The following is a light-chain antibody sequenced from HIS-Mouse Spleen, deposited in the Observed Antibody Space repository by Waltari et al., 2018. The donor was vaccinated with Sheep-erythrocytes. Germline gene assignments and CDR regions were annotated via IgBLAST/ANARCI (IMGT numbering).Light chain of an antibody. Sequence: DLQLTQFPSFLFATVGDRVTIPCRARQGISSYFAWYPQKPGKAPKLLNKASSTLQSGVPSRLSGSGSGTEFTLTISSLQPEDFATYYCQQLNSYPFTFGPGTKVDIK. V-gene: IGKV1-9*01. J-gene: IGKJ3*01. CDR3: QQLNSYPFT. CDR1: QGISSY. CDR2: ASS.